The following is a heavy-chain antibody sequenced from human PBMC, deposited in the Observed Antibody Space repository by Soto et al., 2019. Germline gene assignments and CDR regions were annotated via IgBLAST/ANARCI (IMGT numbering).Heavy chain of an antibody. CDR3: ARDQNDSGGYYDS. CDR2: IWNDGSNE. J-gene: IGHJ4*01. Sequence: GGSLRLSCAASGFNFSSYGIHWVRQAPGKGLEWVAIIWNDGSNEYYADSVKGRFTISRDNSKNTVYLQVSKLRAEDTAVYFCARDQNDSGGYYDSWGHGTLVTVSS. D-gene: IGHD3-22*01. V-gene: IGHV3-33*01. CDR1: GFNFSSYG.